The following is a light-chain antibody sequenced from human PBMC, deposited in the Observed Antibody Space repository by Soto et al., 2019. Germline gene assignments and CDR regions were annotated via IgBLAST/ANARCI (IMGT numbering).Light chain of an antibody. CDR3: QHCDYLPI. CDR2: DAS. Sequence: DIQMPPSPSSLSASVGDRVPITCQARPDITSFLTWYQHNPGRAPKLLLDDASILEAGVPTRVSGSGSGTPFTCTISSLQPEDVATYDGQHCDYLPIFGPGTTVYFK. J-gene: IGKJ3*01. V-gene: IGKV1-33*01. CDR1: PDITSF.